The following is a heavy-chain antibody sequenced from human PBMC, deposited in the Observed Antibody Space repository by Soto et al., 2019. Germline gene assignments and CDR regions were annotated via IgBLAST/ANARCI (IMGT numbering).Heavy chain of an antibody. CDR1: GGSISSGDYY. V-gene: IGHV4-30-4*01. CDR3: ARVIATTGKWFDP. CDR2: IYYSGST. Sequence: SETLSLTCTVSGGSISSGDYYWSWIRQPPGKGLEWIGYIYYSGSTYYNPSLKSRVTISVDTSKNQFSLKLSSVTAADTAVYYCARVIATTGKWFDPWGQGTLVTV. J-gene: IGHJ5*02. D-gene: IGHD6-13*01.